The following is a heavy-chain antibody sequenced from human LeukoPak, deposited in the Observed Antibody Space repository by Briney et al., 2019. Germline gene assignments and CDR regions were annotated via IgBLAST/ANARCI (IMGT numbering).Heavy chain of an antibody. CDR3: ARTVATIKPYYYMDV. J-gene: IGHJ6*03. CDR1: GYTFTSYY. D-gene: IGHD5-24*01. V-gene: IGHV1-46*01. Sequence: ASVKVCCKASGYTFTSYYMHWVRQAPGQGLEWMGIINPSGGSTSYAQKFQGRVTMTRDTSTSTVYMELSSLRSEDTAVYYCARTVATIKPYYYMDVWGKGTTVTVSS. CDR2: INPSGGST.